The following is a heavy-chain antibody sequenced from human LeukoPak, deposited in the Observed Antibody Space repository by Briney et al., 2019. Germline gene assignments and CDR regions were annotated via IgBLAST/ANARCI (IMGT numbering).Heavy chain of an antibody. CDR1: GFPFSSTT. D-gene: IGHD6-19*01. CDR3: ARDQYYSSSD. Sequence: GGSLRLSCVASGFPFSSTTMGWVRQAPGRGLEWVSSITAIDGRTYYADSVRGRFTISRDNAKKSLFLQMNSLRAEDTAVYYCARDQYYSSSDWGQGTLVTVSS. CDR2: ITAIDGRT. V-gene: IGHV3-23*01. J-gene: IGHJ4*02.